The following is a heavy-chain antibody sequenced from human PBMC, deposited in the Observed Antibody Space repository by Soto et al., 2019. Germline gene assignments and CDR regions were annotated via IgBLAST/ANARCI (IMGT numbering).Heavy chain of an antibody. CDR1: GFTFSCYA. V-gene: IGHV3-23*01. CDR3: AKGKRSNSFYYYYGMDV. Sequence: EVQLLESGGGLVQPGGSLRLSCAASGFTFSCYAMSWVRQAPGKGLEWVSAISGRGGSTYYADSVKGRFTISRDNSKNTLYLQRKSLRAEDTGVYYCAKGKRSNSFYYYYGMDVWGHGSTVT. CDR2: ISGRGGST. J-gene: IGHJ6*02. D-gene: IGHD6-6*01.